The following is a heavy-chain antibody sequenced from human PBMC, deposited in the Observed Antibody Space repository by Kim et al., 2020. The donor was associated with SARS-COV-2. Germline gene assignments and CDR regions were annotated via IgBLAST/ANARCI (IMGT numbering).Heavy chain of an antibody. J-gene: IGHJ4*02. Sequence: TPPLKSRVPISGATDKNQFSLKLSSVTAADTAVYYCASPVIAARRGYFDYWGQGTLVTVSS. CDR3: ASPVIAARRGYFDY. D-gene: IGHD6-6*01. V-gene: IGHV4-39*01.